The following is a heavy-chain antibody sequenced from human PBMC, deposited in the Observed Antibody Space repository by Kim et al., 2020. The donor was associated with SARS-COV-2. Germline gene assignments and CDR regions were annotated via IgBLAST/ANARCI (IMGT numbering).Heavy chain of an antibody. CDR2: ITPSGDNT. CDR3: AKGWGYSSSLDS. V-gene: IGHV3-23*01. CDR1: GFSFSSYA. D-gene: IGHD6-13*01. Sequence: GGSLRLSCAASGFSFSSYAMSWVRQPPGKGLEWVSAITPSGDNTYYADSVKGRFTISRDNSKNTLYLQVNSLRAEDTAVYYCAKGWGYSSSLDSWGQGTLVTVSS. J-gene: IGHJ5*01.